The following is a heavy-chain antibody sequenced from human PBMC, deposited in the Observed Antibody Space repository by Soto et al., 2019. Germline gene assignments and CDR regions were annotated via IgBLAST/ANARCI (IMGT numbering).Heavy chain of an antibody. J-gene: IGHJ6*03. Sequence: QVQLQESGPRLVKPSQTLSLTCTVSSGSITSGGYYWSWIRQHPGKGLEWIGYIYYTGTTYYNPCLKSRVTMSIATAENQFSLKLTSVTAAATAVYYCARIGPTADSRLYMAVWGKGTTVAVS. D-gene: IGHD2-15*01. CDR3: ARIGPTADSRLYMAV. CDR2: IYYTGTT. V-gene: IGHV4-31*03. CDR1: SGSITSGGYY.